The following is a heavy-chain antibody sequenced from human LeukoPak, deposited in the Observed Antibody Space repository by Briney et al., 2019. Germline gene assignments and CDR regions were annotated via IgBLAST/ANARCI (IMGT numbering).Heavy chain of an antibody. D-gene: IGHD3-22*01. V-gene: IGHV4-61*01. CDR2: ISYSGST. CDR1: GVSVSSGSYY. J-gene: IGHJ6*02. CDR3: ARVKYYYDSSGPYYYFYGMDV. Sequence: SETLSLTCTVSGVSVSSGSYYWSWIRQPPGRGLEWIGYISYSGSTNYNPSLKSRVTISVDTSKNQFSLRLRSVTAADTAVYYCARVKYYYDSSGPYYYFYGMDVWGQGTTVTVSS.